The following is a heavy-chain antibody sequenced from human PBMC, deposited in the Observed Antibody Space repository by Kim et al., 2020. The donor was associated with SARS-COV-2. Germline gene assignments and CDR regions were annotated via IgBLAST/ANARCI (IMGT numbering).Heavy chain of an antibody. CDR3: ARETPRLQLSLVLGVAMVPPYNGMDV. CDR2: ISSSSSYI. D-gene: IGHD5-18*01. J-gene: IGHJ6*02. CDR1: GFTFSSYS. Sequence: GGSLRLSCAASGFTFSSYSMNWVRQAPGKGLEWVSSISSSSSYIYYADSVKGRFTISRDNAKNSLYLQMNSLRAEDTAMYYCARETPRLQLSLVLGVAMVPPYNGMDVWGQGTTVTVSS. V-gene: IGHV3-21*01.